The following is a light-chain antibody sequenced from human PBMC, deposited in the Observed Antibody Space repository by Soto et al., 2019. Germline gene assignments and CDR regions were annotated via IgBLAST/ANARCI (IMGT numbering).Light chain of an antibody. J-gene: IGKJ2*01. CDR1: QSVDNC. CDR2: ATS. Sequence: EIVMTQSPATLSVSPGERATLSCRASQSVDNCLAWYQQRPGQAPRLLVYATSTRATGIPPRFSGSGSGTEFTLTISRRQSDDFAVYYCQQCKKWPLTFGQGTKLEIK. V-gene: IGKV3-15*01. CDR3: QQCKKWPLT.